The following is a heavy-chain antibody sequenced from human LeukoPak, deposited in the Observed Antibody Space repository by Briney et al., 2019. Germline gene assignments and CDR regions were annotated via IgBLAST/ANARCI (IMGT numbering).Heavy chain of an antibody. CDR2: INTDGSST. Sequence: GGSLRLSCAASGFTFSSYWMHWVRQAPGRGLVWVSRINTDGSSTSYADSVKGRFTISRDNAKNRLYVQMNSLRAEDTAVYYCATGSGLWSPDYWGQGTLVTVSS. CDR3: ATGSGLWSPDY. J-gene: IGHJ4*02. V-gene: IGHV3-74*01. D-gene: IGHD5-18*01. CDR1: GFTFSSYW.